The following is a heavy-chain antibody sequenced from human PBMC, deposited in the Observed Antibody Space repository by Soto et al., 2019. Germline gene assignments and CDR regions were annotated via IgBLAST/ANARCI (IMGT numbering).Heavy chain of an antibody. D-gene: IGHD3-9*01. J-gene: IGHJ4*02. V-gene: IGHV6-1*01. CDR2: TYYRSKWDN. Sequence: SQTLXLTCAISGDSVSTNSAAWDWIRQPPSRGLEWLGRTYYRSKWDNDYAVSVKGRITINPDTSNNQLSLQLNSVTPDDTAVYYCAYMGLLTGFAVDYWGQGTLVTVSS. CDR3: AYMGLLTGFAVDY. CDR1: GDSVSTNSAA.